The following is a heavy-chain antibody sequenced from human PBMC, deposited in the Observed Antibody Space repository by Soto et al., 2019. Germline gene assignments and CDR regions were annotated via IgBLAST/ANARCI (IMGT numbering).Heavy chain of an antibody. J-gene: IGHJ4*02. CDR2: IIPILGIA. CDR1: GGTFSSYT. D-gene: IGHD6-13*01. V-gene: IGHV1-69*02. Sequence: QVQLVQSGAEVKKPGSSVKVSCKASGGTFSSYTISWVRQAPGQGLEWMGRIIPILGIANYAQKFQGRVTTPADTSTSTAYMELSSLRSEDTAVYYCARVSSSSWYYFDYWGQGTLVTVSS. CDR3: ARVSSSSWYYFDY.